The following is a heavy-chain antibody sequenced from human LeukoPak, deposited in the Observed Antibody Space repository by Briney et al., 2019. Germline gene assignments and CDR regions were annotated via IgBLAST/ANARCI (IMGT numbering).Heavy chain of an antibody. V-gene: IGHV3-23*01. Sequence: GGSLRLSCAASGFTFSTYAMGWVRQAPGKGLEWVSTINEGADLTYYADSVRGRFAISRDNSKNTLYLQINSLRAEDTAVYLRVKEGRPNSGGGYFDYWGRGTRVTVSS. CDR2: INEGADLT. D-gene: IGHD5-12*01. J-gene: IGHJ4*02. CDR1: GFTFSTYA. CDR3: VKEGRPNSGGGYFDY.